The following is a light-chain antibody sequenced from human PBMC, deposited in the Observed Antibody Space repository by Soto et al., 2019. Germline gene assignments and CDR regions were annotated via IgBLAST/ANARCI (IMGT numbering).Light chain of an antibody. CDR2: EVT. J-gene: IGLJ1*01. Sequence: QSVLTQPASVSGSPGQLIAISCTGTSSDVGGYDYVSWYQQHPDKAPKLIIYEVTKRPSGVSNRFSGSKSGNTASLTISGLQPGDEADYYCSSHTSGDTRVFGSGTKVTV. V-gene: IGLV2-14*01. CDR3: SSHTSGDTRV. CDR1: SSDVGGYDY.